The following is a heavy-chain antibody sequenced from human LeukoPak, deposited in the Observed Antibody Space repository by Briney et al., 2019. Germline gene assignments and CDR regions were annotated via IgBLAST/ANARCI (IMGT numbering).Heavy chain of an antibody. V-gene: IGHV4-59*01. CDR3: ARGGGWYDY. D-gene: IGHD6-19*01. CDR2: IYYSGTT. J-gene: IGHJ4*02. CDR1: GGSMSSYY. Sequence: KPSETLSLTCTVSGGSMSSYYWSWIRQPPGKGLEWIGYIYYSGTTNYNPSLKSRVTISVDTSKNQFSLKLTPLTAADTAVFYCARGGGWYDYWGQGTLVTVSS.